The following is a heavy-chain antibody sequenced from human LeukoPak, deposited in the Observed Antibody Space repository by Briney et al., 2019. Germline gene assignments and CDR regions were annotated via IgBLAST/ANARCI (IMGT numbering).Heavy chain of an antibody. J-gene: IGHJ3*02. V-gene: IGHV3-30-3*01. CDR3: ARVEQWLGAFDI. Sequence: PGGSERLSCAASGFPFNNCAMHWVRQAPGKGLEWVAVISYDGSNKYYADSVRGRFPISRDNSKNTLYLQMNSLRTEDTAVYYCARVEQWLGAFDIWGQGTLVTLSS. CDR1: GFPFNNCA. D-gene: IGHD6-19*01. CDR2: ISYDGSNK.